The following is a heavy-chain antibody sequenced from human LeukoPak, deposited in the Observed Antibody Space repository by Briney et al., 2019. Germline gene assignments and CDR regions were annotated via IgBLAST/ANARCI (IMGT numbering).Heavy chain of an antibody. J-gene: IGHJ4*02. D-gene: IGHD5-18*01. Sequence: SETLSLTCTVSGGSVSSGCYYWSWIRQPPGKGLEWIGYIYYSGSTNYNPSLKSRVTISVDTSKNQFSLKLSSVTAADTAVYYCAGVYSYGYHPHYWGQGTLVTVTS. CDR1: GGSVSSGCYY. CDR2: IYYSGST. V-gene: IGHV4-61*01. CDR3: AGVYSYGYHPHY.